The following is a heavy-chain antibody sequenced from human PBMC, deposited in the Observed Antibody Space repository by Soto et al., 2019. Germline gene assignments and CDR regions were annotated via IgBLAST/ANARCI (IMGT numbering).Heavy chain of an antibody. D-gene: IGHD1-1*01. CDR2: ISHSGGTT. CDR3: AKGRGQNWNFAY. CDR1: GFTFNNYA. V-gene: IGHV3-23*01. J-gene: IGHJ4*02. Sequence: EVQLLESGGGSVQPGGSLRLSCAASGFTFNNYAMHWVRRPPGKGLEWVSSISHSGGTTYYADSVKGRFSISRDSLAGTLYLQKNSLRAQVTALYCCAKGRGQNWNFAYCGQGTLVTVSP.